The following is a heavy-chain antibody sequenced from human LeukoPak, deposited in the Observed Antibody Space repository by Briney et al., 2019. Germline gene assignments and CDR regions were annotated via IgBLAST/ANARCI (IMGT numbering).Heavy chain of an antibody. D-gene: IGHD6-19*01. CDR1: GFTFRDYT. J-gene: IGHJ4*02. Sequence: GGSLRLSCAASGFTFRDYTMNWVRQSPGKGLEWVSAINKGGTFIKYADSVKGRFVVSRDNAKNLPFLQMNSLRAEDTAIYYCAKHRGYSSTYSDYWGQGTLVTVSS. CDR2: INKGGTFI. CDR3: AKHRGYSSTYSDY. V-gene: IGHV3-21*04.